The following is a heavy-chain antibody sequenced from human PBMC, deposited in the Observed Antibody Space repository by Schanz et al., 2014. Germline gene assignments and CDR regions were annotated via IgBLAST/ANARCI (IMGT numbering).Heavy chain of an antibody. Sequence: QLQLVQSGAEVKKPGASVKISCGTFGKRYFIHWVRQAPGQGLEWMGMIEPRGARTTYAQKFQGRLSLTGDMSTSTLYLELRSLTSEDTAVYYCASNYEWFESWGQGTLVTVSS. D-gene: IGHD3-16*01. CDR2: IEPRGART. CDR3: ASNYEWFES. CDR1: GKRYF. J-gene: IGHJ5*01. V-gene: IGHV1-46*02.